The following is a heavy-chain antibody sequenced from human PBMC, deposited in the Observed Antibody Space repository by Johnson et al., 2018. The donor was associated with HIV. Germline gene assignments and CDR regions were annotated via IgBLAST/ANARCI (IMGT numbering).Heavy chain of an antibody. CDR3: ARGTVCGGDCYSRAFDI. Sequence: QVQLVESGGGVVQPGRSLRLSCAASGFTFSSYAMHWVRQAPGKGLEWVAVISYDGSNKYYADSVKGRFTISRDNSKNTLFLQMNSLRAEDTAVYYRARGTVCGGDCYSRAFDIWGQGTMVTVSS. J-gene: IGHJ3*02. CDR2: ISYDGSNK. CDR1: GFTFSSYA. V-gene: IGHV3-30-3*01. D-gene: IGHD2-21*02.